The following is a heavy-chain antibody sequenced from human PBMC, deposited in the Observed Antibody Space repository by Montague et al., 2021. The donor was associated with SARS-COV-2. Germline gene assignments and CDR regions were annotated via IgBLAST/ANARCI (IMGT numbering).Heavy chain of an antibody. Sequence: SETLSLTCSVSSGSIISSGCYWGWIRQPPGKELEWIGNIYYSGTTYCNPSLQSRGTISVDTSKNHLSLRLSSVTAADTAVYFCARGMIRGVTTPFDYWGQGSQVTVSS. V-gene: IGHV4-39*02. CDR3: ARGMIRGVTTPFDY. J-gene: IGHJ4*02. CDR1: SGSIISSGCY. D-gene: IGHD3-10*01. CDR2: IYYSGTT.